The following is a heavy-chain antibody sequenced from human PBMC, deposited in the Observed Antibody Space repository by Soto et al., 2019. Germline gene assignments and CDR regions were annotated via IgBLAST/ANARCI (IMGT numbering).Heavy chain of an antibody. CDR1: GYSIGSRSHY. CDR3: ARQFVSGSYYY. J-gene: IGHJ4*02. CDR2: IYYSGTT. V-gene: IGHV4-39*01. Sequence: SETLSLTCTVSGYSIGSRSHYYAWIRQPPGKGLEWIATIYYSGTTYYNPSLKNRVTISLDTSKNQFSLKVVSVTAADTAVYYCARQFVSGSYYYWGQGTQVTVSS. D-gene: IGHD1-26*01.